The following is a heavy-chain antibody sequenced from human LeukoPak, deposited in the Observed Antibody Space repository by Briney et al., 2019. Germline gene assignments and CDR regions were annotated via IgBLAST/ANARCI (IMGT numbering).Heavy chain of an antibody. CDR2: IYDSGTT. CDR1: GGSISSYF. V-gene: IGHV4-59*01. Sequence: SETLSLTCTVSGGSISSYFWHWIRQPPGKGLEWMGYIYDSGTTAYNPSLKRRVTMSVDTSKNQFSLNLSSVTAADTAVYYCARDPDGYKFFDYWGRGSPVVVSS. CDR3: ARDPDGYKFFDY. D-gene: IGHD5-24*01. J-gene: IGHJ4*02.